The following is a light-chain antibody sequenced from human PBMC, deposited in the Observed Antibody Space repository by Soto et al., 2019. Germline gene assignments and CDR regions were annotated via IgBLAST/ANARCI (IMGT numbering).Light chain of an antibody. J-gene: IGLJ1*01. V-gene: IGLV2-8*01. CDR2: EVS. CDR3: SSYVGSNNLV. CDR1: SSDVGGYNY. Sequence: QSVLTQPPSASGSPGQSVTISCTGASSDVGGYNYVSWYQQHPGKAPKLMIYEVSKRPSGVPDRFSGSKSGNTASLTVSGLQAEDEADYYCSSYVGSNNLVFGTGTKGTVL.